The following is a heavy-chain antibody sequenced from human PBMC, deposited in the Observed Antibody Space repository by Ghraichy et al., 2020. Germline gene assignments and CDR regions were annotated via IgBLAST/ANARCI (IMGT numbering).Heavy chain of an antibody. CDR3: ARLGWLLAFDY. D-gene: IGHD5-24*01. Sequence: SETLSLTCTVSGGSIISSSYYWGWIRQPPGKGLEWIGSIYYSGSTYYKPSLKSRVTISVDTSKNQFSLKLSSVTAADTAVYYCARLGWLLAFDYWGQGTLVTVSS. CDR1: GGSIISSSYY. CDR2: IYYSGST. V-gene: IGHV4-39*01. J-gene: IGHJ4*02.